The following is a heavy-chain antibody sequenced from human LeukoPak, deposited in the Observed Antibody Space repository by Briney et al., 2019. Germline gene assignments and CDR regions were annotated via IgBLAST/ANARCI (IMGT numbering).Heavy chain of an antibody. CDR1: GFTFSSYV. D-gene: IGHD3-9*01. CDR3: ARATTEVYYDILTGYYISLPQY. J-gene: IGHJ4*02. Sequence: GGSLRLSCVASGFTFSSYVMNWVRQAPGKGLEWVSTISGGGGSTYSADSVKGRFTVSRDNSKNTVYLQMNSLRAEDTAVYYCARATTEVYYDILTGYYISLPQYWGQGTLVTVSS. CDR2: ISGGGGST. V-gene: IGHV3-23*01.